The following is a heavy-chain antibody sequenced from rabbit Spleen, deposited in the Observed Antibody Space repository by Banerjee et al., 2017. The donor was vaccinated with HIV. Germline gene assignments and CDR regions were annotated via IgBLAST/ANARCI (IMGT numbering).Heavy chain of an antibody. J-gene: IGHJ4*01. Sequence: QEQLVESGGGLVQPEGSLTLTCKASGFDFSSNAMCWVRQAPGRGPEWIACIYAGDGSTYYASWAKGRFTISKTSSTTVTLEMTSLTAADTATYFCARDLAAWNSGSYAFNLWGPGTLVTVS. CDR3: ARDLAAWNSGSYAFNL. CDR1: GFDFSSNA. V-gene: IGHV1S47*01. CDR2: IYAGDGST. D-gene: IGHD1-1*01.